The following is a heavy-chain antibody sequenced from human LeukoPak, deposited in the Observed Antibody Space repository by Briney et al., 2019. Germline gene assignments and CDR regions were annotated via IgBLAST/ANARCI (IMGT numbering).Heavy chain of an antibody. Sequence: PGGSLRLSCAASGFTVSSNYMSWVRQAPGKGLEWVSVIYSGGSTYYADSVKGRFAISRDNSKNTLYLQMNSLRAEDTAVYYCARDRTPNGMDVWGKGTPVTVSS. CDR1: GFTVSSNY. V-gene: IGHV3-53*01. J-gene: IGHJ6*04. CDR3: ARDRTPNGMDV. CDR2: IYSGGST.